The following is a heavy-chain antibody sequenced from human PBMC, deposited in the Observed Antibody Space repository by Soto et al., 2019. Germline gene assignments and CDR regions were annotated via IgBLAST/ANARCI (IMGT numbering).Heavy chain of an antibody. CDR1: GFTFSSYS. CDR3: ARDTAMVDYYYGMDV. V-gene: IGHV3-21*01. D-gene: IGHD5-18*01. Sequence: TGGSLRLSCAASGFTFSSYSMNWVRQAPGKGLEWVSSISSSSSYIYYADSVKGRLTISRDNAKNSLYLQMNSLRAEDTAVYYCARDTAMVDYYYGMDVWGQGTTVTVSS. CDR2: ISSSSSYI. J-gene: IGHJ6*02.